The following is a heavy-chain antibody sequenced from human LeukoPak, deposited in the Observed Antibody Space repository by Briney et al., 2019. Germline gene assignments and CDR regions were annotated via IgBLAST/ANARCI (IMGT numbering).Heavy chain of an antibody. CDR2: ITSAGGTI. CDR1: GFTFSDYY. CDR3: ARDRSGYTYGWLDS. Sequence: GGSLRLSCAASGFTFSDYYMTWFRQAPGKGLEWVSYITSAGGTIFYTDSVKGRFIVSRDNAKSSLYLQMNSLRAEDSAVYYCARDRSGYTYGWLDSWGQGTQVTVSS. D-gene: IGHD5-18*01. J-gene: IGHJ4*02. V-gene: IGHV3-11*04.